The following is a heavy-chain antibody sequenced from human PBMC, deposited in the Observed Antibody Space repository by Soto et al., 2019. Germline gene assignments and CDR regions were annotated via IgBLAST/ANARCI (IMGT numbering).Heavy chain of an antibody. Sequence: EVQLVETGGGLIQPGVSLRLSCAASGFTVSSNYMSWVRQAPGKGLEWVSVIYSGGSTYYADSVKGRFTISRDNSKNTMYIQMNSMRAEDTDVDYFARRSAEYRIGWYDYGVQVTRVNVSS. CDR3: ARRSAEYRIGWYDY. J-gene: IGHJ4*02. V-gene: IGHV3-53*02. CDR1: GFTVSSNY. D-gene: IGHD6-19*01. CDR2: IYSGGST.